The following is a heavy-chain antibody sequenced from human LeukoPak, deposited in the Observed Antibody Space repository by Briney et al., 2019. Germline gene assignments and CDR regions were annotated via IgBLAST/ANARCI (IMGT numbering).Heavy chain of an antibody. CDR3: ARLLTGYSSSESGLRYYYYMDV. Sequence: GGSLRLSCAASGFTFSSYSMNWVCQAPGKGLEWVSSISSSSSYIYYADSVKGRFTISRDNAKNSLYLQMNSLRAEDTAVYYCARLLTGYSSSESGLRYYYYMDVWGIGTTVTVSS. CDR2: ISSSSSYI. J-gene: IGHJ6*03. D-gene: IGHD6-13*01. V-gene: IGHV3-21*01. CDR1: GFTFSSYS.